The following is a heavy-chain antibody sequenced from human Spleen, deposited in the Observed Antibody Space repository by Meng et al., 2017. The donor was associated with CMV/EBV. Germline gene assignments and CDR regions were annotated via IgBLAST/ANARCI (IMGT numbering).Heavy chain of an antibody. V-gene: IGHV1-18*01. D-gene: IGHD1-26*01. CDR1: GYTFTSYG. CDR3: ARAYRRWELRGAFDI. CDR2: ISAYNGNT. Sequence: ASVKVSCKASGYTFTSYGISWVRQAPGQGLEWMGWISAYNGNTNYAQKLQGRVTMITDTSTSTAYMELRSLRSDDTAVYYCARAYRRWELRGAFDIWGQGTMVTVSS. J-gene: IGHJ3*02.